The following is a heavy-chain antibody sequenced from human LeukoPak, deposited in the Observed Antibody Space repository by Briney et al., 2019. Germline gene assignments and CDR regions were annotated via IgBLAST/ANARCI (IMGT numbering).Heavy chain of an antibody. D-gene: IGHD6-6*01. Sequence: GESPQISCKGSGYSFPSYWIGWVRQMPGKGLEWMGIIYPGDSDTRYSPSFQGQVTISADKSISTAYLQWSSLKASDTAMYYCARHTKYSSSSRVFDYWGQGSLVTVSS. CDR2: IYPGDSDT. CDR1: GYSFPSYW. V-gene: IGHV5-51*01. CDR3: ARHTKYSSSSRVFDY. J-gene: IGHJ4*02.